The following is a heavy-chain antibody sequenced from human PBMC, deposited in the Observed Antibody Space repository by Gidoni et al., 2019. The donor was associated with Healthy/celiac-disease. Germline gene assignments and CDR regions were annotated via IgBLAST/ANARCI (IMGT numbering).Heavy chain of an antibody. CDR2: ISYDGSNK. D-gene: IGHD2-21*02. J-gene: IGHJ4*02. V-gene: IGHV3-30-3*01. CDR1: GFPFSSYA. Sequence: QVQLVESGGGVVQPGRSLRLSCAASGFPFSSYAMHWVRQAPGKGLGWLAVISYDGSNKYYADSVKGRFTISRDNSKNTLYLQMNSLRAEDTAVYYCARTAGRGTPFDYWGQGTLVTVSS. CDR3: ARTAGRGTPFDY.